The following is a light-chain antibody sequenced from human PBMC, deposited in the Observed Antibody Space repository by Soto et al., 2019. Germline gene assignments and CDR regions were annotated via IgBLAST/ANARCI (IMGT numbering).Light chain of an antibody. Sequence: DIVMTQSPDSLAVSLGERATINCRSSQSLLYSSNNKNYLAWYQQKPGQPPKLLIYWASTRESGVPDRFSGSGSGTDFTLTISSLQAEDVAVYYCQQYYSNPRTFGPGTEVEI. CDR1: QSLLYSSNNKNY. CDR2: WAS. V-gene: IGKV4-1*01. J-gene: IGKJ1*01. CDR3: QQYYSNPRT.